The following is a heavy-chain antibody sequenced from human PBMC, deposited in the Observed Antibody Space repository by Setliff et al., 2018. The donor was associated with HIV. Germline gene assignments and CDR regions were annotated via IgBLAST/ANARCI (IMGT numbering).Heavy chain of an antibody. CDR1: GYTFTSYA. J-gene: IGHJ4*02. V-gene: IGHV1-3*03. CDR3: ARGATYYNFLTALPPIDY. D-gene: IGHD3-9*01. CDR2: INAGNGNT. Sequence: ASVKVSCKASGYTFTSYAIHWVRQAPGQRLEWMGWINAGNGNTKYSQEFQGRVTITRDTTASTAYMELSSLKSEDMAVYYCARGATYYNFLTALPPIDYWGQGTPVTVSS.